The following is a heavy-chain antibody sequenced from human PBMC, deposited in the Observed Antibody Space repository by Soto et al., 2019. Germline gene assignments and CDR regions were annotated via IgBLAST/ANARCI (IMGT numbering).Heavy chain of an antibody. CDR1: GGSISSYY. J-gene: IGHJ4*02. D-gene: IGHD3-22*01. V-gene: IGHV4-59*08. Sequence: QVQLQESGPGLVKPSETLSLTCTVSGGSISSYYWSWIRQPPGKGLEWIGYIYYSGSTNYNPSLKSRVTISVDTSKNQFSLKLSSVTAADTAVYYCARHGHYYDSSGYFLGPDYWGQGTLVTVSS. CDR2: IYYSGST. CDR3: ARHGHYYDSSGYFLGPDY.